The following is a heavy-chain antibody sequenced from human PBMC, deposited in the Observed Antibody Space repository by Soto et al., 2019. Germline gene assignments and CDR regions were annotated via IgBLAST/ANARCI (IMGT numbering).Heavy chain of an antibody. D-gene: IGHD3-22*01. CDR2: IRSKANSYAT. V-gene: IGHV3-73*02. Sequence: EVQLVESGGGLVQPGGPLKLSCAASGFTFSGSAMHWVRQASGKGLEWVGRIRSKANSYATAYAASVKGRFTISRDDSKNTAYLQMNSLKTEDTAVYYCTRGPAYYYDSSGYHLHYYYYYGMDVWGQGTTVTVSS. CDR1: GFTFSGSA. J-gene: IGHJ6*02. CDR3: TRGPAYYYDSSGYHLHYYYYYGMDV.